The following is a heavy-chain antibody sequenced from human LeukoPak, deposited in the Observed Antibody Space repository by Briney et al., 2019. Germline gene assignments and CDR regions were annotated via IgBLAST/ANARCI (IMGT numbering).Heavy chain of an antibody. Sequence: GGSLRLSCAVSGFTFTNAWMNWVRQAPGKGLEWVGRVRAKTDGGTIEYAAPVKGRFSISRDDSTDTVYLQMNSLKSEDTAVYYCTADTPVPLAQVDYWGQGALVTVSS. V-gene: IGHV3-15*01. CDR1: GFTFTNAW. CDR2: VRAKTDGGTI. D-gene: IGHD2/OR15-2a*01. J-gene: IGHJ4*02. CDR3: TADTPVPLAQVDY.